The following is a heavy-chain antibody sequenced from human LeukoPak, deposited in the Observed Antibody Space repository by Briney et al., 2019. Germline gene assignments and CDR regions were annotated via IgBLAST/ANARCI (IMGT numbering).Heavy chain of an antibody. D-gene: IGHD5-18*01. V-gene: IGHV3-23*01. Sequence: GGSLRLSCATSGFTFRSYAMSWVRQAPGKGLEWVSAISGSGGSTYYADSVKGRFTISRDNSKNTLYLQMNSLRAEDTAVYYCARPYMDTAMVTGTTFDYWGQGTLVTVSS. CDR2: ISGSGGST. J-gene: IGHJ4*02. CDR1: GFTFRSYA. CDR3: ARPYMDTAMVTGTTFDY.